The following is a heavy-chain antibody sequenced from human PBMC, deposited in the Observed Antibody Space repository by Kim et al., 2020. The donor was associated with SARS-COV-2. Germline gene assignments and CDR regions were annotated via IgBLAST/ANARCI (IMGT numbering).Heavy chain of an antibody. Sequence: ASVKVSCKASGYTFTGYYMHWVRQAPGQGLEWMGRSNPNSGGTNYAQKFQGRVTMTRDTSISTAYMELSRLRSDDTAVYYCARGDVVVVAALKYYYYYYMDVWGKGTTVTVSS. V-gene: IGHV1-2*06. D-gene: IGHD2-15*01. CDR3: ARGDVVVVAALKYYYYYYMDV. J-gene: IGHJ6*03. CDR1: GYTFTGYY. CDR2: SNPNSGGT.